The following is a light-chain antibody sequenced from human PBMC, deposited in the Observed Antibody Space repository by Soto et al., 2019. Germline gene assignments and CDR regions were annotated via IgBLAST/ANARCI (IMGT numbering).Light chain of an antibody. J-gene: IGLJ1*01. CDR2: ENN. CDR1: SSNIGNNY. CDR3: GTWDSSLNTYV. Sequence: QSVLTQPPSVSAAPGQKVTISCSGSSSNIGNNYVSWYQQLPGTAPKLLIYENNKRPSGIPDRFSGSKSGTSATLGITGLQTGDEADYYCGTWDSSLNTYVFGSGTQLTVL. V-gene: IGLV1-51*02.